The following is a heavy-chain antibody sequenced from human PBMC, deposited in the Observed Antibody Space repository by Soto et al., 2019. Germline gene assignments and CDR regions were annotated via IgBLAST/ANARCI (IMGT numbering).Heavy chain of an antibody. CDR2: ISSTTNYI. J-gene: IGHJ4*02. CDR1: GFTFTRYS. CDR3: ARQSEDLTSKFDY. Sequence: GGSLRLSCAASGFTFTRYSMNWVRQAPGKGLEWVSSISSTTNYIYYGDSMKGRFTISRDNAKNSLYLEMNSLRAEDTAVYYCARQSEDLTSKFDYWGQGTLVTVSS. V-gene: IGHV3-21*06.